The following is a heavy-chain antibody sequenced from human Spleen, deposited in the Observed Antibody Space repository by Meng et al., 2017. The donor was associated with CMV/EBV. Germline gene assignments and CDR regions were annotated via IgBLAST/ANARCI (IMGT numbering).Heavy chain of an antibody. J-gene: IGHJ4*02. Sequence: EVQLVESGGGLVQPGGSLRLSCAASGLTLTNAWMSWLRQAPGKGLEWVGRIKSKTDGGTIDYAAPVKGRVSISRDESKNMLYLQINSLKIEDTAVYYCTTDRFIWGQGTLVTVSS. CDR1: GLTLTNAW. CDR2: IKSKTDGGTI. V-gene: IGHV3-15*01. CDR3: TTDRFI.